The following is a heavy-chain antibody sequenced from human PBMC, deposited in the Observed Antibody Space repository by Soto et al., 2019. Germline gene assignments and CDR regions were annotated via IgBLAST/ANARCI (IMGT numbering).Heavy chain of an antibody. J-gene: IGHJ4*02. Sequence: VQLVASGGGVVQPGNSLRLSCAVSGIVFSSFGMHWVRQAPGKGLEWVAVISFDTSNSYYADSVNGRFTISRDNSKNILFLQMDGLMPEDTAVYLCITPGTSDRSDYWGQGTLVTVSA. CDR3: ITPGTSDRSDY. V-gene: IGHV3-30*03. D-gene: IGHD2-21*02. CDR2: ISFDTSNS. CDR1: GIVFSSFG.